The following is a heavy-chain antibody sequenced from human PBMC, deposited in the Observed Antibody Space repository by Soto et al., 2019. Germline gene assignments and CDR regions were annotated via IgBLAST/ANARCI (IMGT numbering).Heavy chain of an antibody. Sequence: PSETLSLTCTVSGGSISSGGYYWSWIRQHPGKGLEWIGYIYYSGSTYFNPSLKSRLTISVDTSKNQFSLRLTSVIAADTAVYYCARDQNSSGYLDYWGQGILVTVSS. J-gene: IGHJ4*02. CDR2: IYYSGST. V-gene: IGHV4-31*03. CDR1: GGSISSGGYY. CDR3: ARDQNSSGYLDY. D-gene: IGHD3-22*01.